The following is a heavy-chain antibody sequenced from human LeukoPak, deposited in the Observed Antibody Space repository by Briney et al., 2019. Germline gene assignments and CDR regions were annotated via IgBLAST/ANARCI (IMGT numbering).Heavy chain of an antibody. V-gene: IGHV4-34*01. D-gene: IGHD2-2*01. J-gene: IGHJ4*02. Sequence: SETLSLTCAVYDGSVSGYYWSWIRQPPGKGLEWSGEINHSGSTNYNPSLKSRVTISVDTSKNQFSLKLSSVTAADTAVYYCARGRRLGYCSSTSCRPSRWFDYWGQGTLVTVSS. CDR3: ARGRRLGYCSSTSCRPSRWFDY. CDR1: DGSVSGYY. CDR2: INHSGST.